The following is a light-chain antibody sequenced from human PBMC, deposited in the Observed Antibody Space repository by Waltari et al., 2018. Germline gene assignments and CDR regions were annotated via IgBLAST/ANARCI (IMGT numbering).Light chain of an antibody. CDR1: QSVSMY. Sequence: DIHLTQSPSSLTASVGERLTISCRASQSVSMYLNWYQQKPGKAPLILISGASSLQSGVPSRFSGSGSGTDFTLTISSVRPEDLATYFCQQSYSPPYTFGQGSKLEI. J-gene: IGKJ2*01. CDR2: GAS. CDR3: QQSYSPPYT. V-gene: IGKV1-39*01.